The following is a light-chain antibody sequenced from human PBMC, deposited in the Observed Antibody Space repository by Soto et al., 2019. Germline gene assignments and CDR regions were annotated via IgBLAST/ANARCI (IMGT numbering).Light chain of an antibody. Sequence: DIPMTQSPSSLSASVGDRVTITCRASQSISTYLNWYQQKPGKAPKFLIYSASTLQSGVPSRFSGSGSGTDFTLTNSSLQPEDFATYFCQQSYSVPITFGQGTRLEIK. J-gene: IGKJ5*01. CDR2: SAS. CDR3: QQSYSVPIT. V-gene: IGKV1-39*01. CDR1: QSISTY.